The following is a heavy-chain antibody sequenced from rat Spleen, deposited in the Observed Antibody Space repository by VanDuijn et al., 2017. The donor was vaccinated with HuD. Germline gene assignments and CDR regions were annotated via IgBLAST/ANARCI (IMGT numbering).Heavy chain of an antibody. CDR1: GFTLSNYY. Sequence: EVQLVESGGGLVQPGRSMKLSCAASGFTLSNYYMAWVRQAPTKGLEWVASISTGGGKIYYRDSVKGRFTISRDNAKSTLYLQMDSLRSEDTATYYCARHAVGGTTWWHFDFWGPGTMVTVSS. CDR2: ISTGGGKI. V-gene: IGHV5-25*01. D-gene: IGHD4-3*01. J-gene: IGHJ1*01. CDR3: ARHAVGGTTWWHFDF.